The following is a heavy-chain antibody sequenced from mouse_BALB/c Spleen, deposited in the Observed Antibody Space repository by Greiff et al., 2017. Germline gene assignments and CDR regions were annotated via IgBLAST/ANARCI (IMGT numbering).Heavy chain of an antibody. CDR2: IRLKSNNYAT. CDR1: GFTFSNYW. Sequence: EVQLQESGGGLVQPGGSMKLSCVASGFTFSNYWMNWVRQSPEKGLEWVAEIRLKSNNYATHYAESVKGRFTISRDDSKSSVYLQMNNLRAEDTGIYYCTPHYYGAMDYWGQGTSVTVSS. CDR3: TPHYYGAMDY. V-gene: IGHV6-6*02. J-gene: IGHJ4*01. D-gene: IGHD1-2*01.